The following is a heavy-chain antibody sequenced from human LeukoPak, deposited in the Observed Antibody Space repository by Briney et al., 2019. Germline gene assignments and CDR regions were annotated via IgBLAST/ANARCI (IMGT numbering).Heavy chain of an antibody. V-gene: IGHV4-4*07. J-gene: IGHJ4*02. CDR2: IYATGST. CDR3: ARSDPNGGYSDY. CDR1: VGSITSRYY. Sequence: KPSETLSLPCTVSVGSITSRYYWNSIRQPAGTGLEWFGRIYATGSTGYNPSLKSRHTMSVDKSKNQFSLKLTSVTAAATAVSYCARSDPNGGYSDYWGQGTLVTVSS. D-gene: IGHD2-8*01.